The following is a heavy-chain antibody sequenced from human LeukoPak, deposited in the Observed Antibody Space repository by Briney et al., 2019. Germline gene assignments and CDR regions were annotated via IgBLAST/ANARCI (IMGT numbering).Heavy chain of an antibody. V-gene: IGHV4-39*01. CDR3: ASRYYYDSSGDFLY. Sequence: SETLSLTCTVSGNSIRSSSYYWGWIRQPPGKGLEWIGYIYYSGSTYYSSSLKSRVTISVDTSKNQFSLKLSSVTAADTAVYYCASRYYYDSSGDFLYWGQGTLVTVSS. D-gene: IGHD3-22*01. CDR1: GNSIRSSSYY. J-gene: IGHJ4*02. CDR2: IYYSGST.